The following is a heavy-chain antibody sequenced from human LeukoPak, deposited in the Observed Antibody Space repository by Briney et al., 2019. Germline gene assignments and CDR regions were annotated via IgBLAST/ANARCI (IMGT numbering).Heavy chain of an antibody. V-gene: IGHV4-34*01. CDR3: ARVAAAGTVVDY. Sequence: SETLSLTCAVYGGSFSGYNWSWIRQPPGKGLEWIGEINHSGSTNYNPSLKSRVTISVDTSKNQFSLQLSSVTAADTAVYYCARVAAAGTVVDYWGQGTLVSVSS. CDR1: GGSFSGYN. CDR2: INHSGST. D-gene: IGHD6-13*01. J-gene: IGHJ4*02.